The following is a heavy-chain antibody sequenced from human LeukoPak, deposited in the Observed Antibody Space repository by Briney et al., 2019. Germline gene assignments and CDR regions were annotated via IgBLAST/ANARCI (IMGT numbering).Heavy chain of an antibody. V-gene: IGHV3-74*01. CDR1: GLTFSTYW. CDR2: IDSDGNRI. J-gene: IGHJ4*02. D-gene: IGHD3-10*01. Sequence: GGSLRLSCEASGLTFSTYWMHWVRQAPGQGLVWVSRIDSDGNRISYVDSVKGRFTISRDNAKNTLYLQMNSLRAEDTAVYYCAKGGPRVYYGSGSYSYWGQGTLVTVSS. CDR3: AKGGPRVYYGSGSYSY.